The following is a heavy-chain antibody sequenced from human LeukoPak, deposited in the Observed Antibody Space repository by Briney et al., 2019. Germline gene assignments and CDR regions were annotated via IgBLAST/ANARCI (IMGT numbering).Heavy chain of an antibody. V-gene: IGHV1-46*01. J-gene: IGHJ4*02. Sequence: GASVKVSCKASGYTFTSYYMHWVRQAPGQGLEWMGIINPSGDSTSFAQKFQGRVTITRNTSISTAYMELSSLRSEDTAVYYCARGLGVATIGDYWGQGTLVTVSS. D-gene: IGHD5-12*01. CDR1: GYTFTSYY. CDR3: ARGLGVATIGDY. CDR2: INPSGDST.